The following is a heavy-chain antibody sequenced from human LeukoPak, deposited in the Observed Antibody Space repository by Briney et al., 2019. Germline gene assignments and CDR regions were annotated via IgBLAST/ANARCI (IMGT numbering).Heavy chain of an antibody. V-gene: IGHV3-21*01. CDR1: GFTFSTYN. CDR2: ITSSSSYT. D-gene: IGHD3-22*01. Sequence: PGGPLRLSCAASGFTFSTYNMNWVRQAPGKGLEWVSSITSSSSYTFYADSVRGRFTISRDNAKNSLYLQMNSLRAEDTAVYYCARVSNEGRITMIVVVIEAWFDPWGQGTLVTVSS. CDR3: ARVSNEGRITMIVVVIEAWFDP. J-gene: IGHJ5*02.